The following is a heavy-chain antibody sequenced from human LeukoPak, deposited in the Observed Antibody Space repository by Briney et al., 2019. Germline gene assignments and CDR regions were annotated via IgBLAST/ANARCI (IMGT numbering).Heavy chain of an antibody. CDR3: ARLCQVTSCARFEY. D-gene: IGHD2-21*02. CDR1: GGSISNYY. Sequence: SETLSLTCTVSGGSISNYYWSWIRQPAGKGLEWIGRIYTSGSTNYNPSLKSRVTISIDKSKNQFSLKLTSVTAADTAVYYCARLCQVTSCARFEYWGQGALVTVSS. CDR2: IYTSGST. J-gene: IGHJ4*02. V-gene: IGHV4-4*07.